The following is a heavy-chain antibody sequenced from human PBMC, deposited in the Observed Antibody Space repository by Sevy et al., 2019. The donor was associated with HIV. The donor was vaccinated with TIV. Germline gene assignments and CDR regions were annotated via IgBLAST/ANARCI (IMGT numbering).Heavy chain of an antibody. Sequence: ASVKVSCKASGYLFISYGINWVRQAPGQGLEWMGWISPYNGYTNSAQKFQDRVTLTTDTSTSTAYMEQRSLRSDDTAVYYCARDDTYSDPARYHYSYMDVWGKGTTVTVSS. D-gene: IGHD1-26*01. CDR3: ARDDTYSDPARYHYSYMDV. J-gene: IGHJ6*03. V-gene: IGHV1-18*01. CDR2: ISPYNGYT. CDR1: GYLFISYG.